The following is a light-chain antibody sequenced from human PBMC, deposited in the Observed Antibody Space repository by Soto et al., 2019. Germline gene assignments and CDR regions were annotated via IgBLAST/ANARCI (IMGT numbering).Light chain of an antibody. Sequence: EIVLTQSPGTLSLSPGERATLSCRASQSGRDMYLAWYQQKPGQPPRLLIYGVSNRATGIPDRFSGSGSGTDFTLTISRLEPEDFAVYYCQQYGSSGTFGQGTKVDI. CDR2: GVS. J-gene: IGKJ1*01. CDR1: QSGRDMY. V-gene: IGKV3-20*01. CDR3: QQYGSSGT.